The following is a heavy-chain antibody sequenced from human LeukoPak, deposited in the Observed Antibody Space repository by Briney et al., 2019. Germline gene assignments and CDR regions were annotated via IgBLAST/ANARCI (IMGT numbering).Heavy chain of an antibody. CDR2: ISAYNGNT. J-gene: IGHJ4*02. D-gene: IGHD3-22*01. CDR1: GYTFTSYG. V-gene: IGHV1-18*01. Sequence: GASVKVSCKASGYTFTSYGISWVRQAPGQGLEWMGWISAYNGNTNYAQKPQGRVTMTTDTSTSTAYMELRSLRSDDAAVYYCARADYYDSSGYSDYWGQGTLVTVSS. CDR3: ARADYYDSSGYSDY.